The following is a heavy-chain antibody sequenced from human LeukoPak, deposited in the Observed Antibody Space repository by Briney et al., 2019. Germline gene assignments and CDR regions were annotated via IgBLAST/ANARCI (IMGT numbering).Heavy chain of an antibody. Sequence: GGSLRLSCVGSGFTFSRYWMNWARQAPGKGLEWVASINHNGNVNYYVDSVKGRFTISRDNAKNSLYLQMSNLRAEDTAVYFCARGGGLDVWGQGATVTVSS. J-gene: IGHJ6*02. CDR1: GFTFSRYW. CDR2: INHNGNVN. D-gene: IGHD3-16*01. CDR3: ARGGGLDV. V-gene: IGHV3-7*03.